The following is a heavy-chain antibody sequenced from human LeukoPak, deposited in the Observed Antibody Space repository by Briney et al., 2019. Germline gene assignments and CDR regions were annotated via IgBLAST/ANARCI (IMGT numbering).Heavy chain of an antibody. D-gene: IGHD6-13*01. V-gene: IGHV1-18*01. CDR1: GYTFASYG. Sequence: ASVKVSCKASGYTFASYGISWVRQAPGQGLEWMGWISAYDGNTNYAQKLQGRVTMTTDASTSIAYMELKSLRSDDTAVYYCARDGGSPPGIAAENWFDSWGQGTLVTVSS. CDR3: ARDGGSPPGIAAENWFDS. CDR2: ISAYDGNT. J-gene: IGHJ5*01.